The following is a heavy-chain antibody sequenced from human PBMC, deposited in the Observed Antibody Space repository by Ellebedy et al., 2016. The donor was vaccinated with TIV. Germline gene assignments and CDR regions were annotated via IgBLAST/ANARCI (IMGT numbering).Heavy chain of an antibody. CDR1: GFTFRSHA. CDR2: ISYDGNDK. D-gene: IGHD6-19*01. CDR3: ARDISTIAVAGIGDL. Sequence: GESLKISCAASGFTFRSHAIHWVRQAPGKGMEWVAVISYDGNDKYYADSVKGRWTISRENSVNTVFLQMNSLKTEDSVLYYCARDISTIAVAGIGDLWGQGTQVTGSS. J-gene: IGHJ4*02. V-gene: IGHV3-30*04.